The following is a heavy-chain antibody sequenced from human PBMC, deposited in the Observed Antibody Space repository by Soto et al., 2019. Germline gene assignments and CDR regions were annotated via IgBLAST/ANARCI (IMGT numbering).Heavy chain of an antibody. CDR2: ISSSSSTI. V-gene: IGHV3-48*02. J-gene: IGHJ6*02. CDR1: GFTFSSYS. CDR3: ARASSYGLYYYYGMDV. Sequence: GSLRRACAASGFTFSSYSMNWVRQAPGKGLEWVSYISSSSSTIYYADSVKGRFTISRDNAKNSLYLQMNSLRDEDTAVYYCARASSYGLYYYYGMDVWGQGTTVTVYS. D-gene: IGHD5-18*01.